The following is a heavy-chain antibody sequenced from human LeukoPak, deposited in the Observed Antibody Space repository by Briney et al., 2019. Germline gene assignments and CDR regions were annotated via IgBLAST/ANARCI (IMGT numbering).Heavy chain of an antibody. J-gene: IGHJ3*02. CDR2: ISAYNGNT. Sequence: ASVKVSCKASGYTVTSYGISWVRQAPGQGLEWMGWISAYNGNTNYAQKLQGRVTMTTDTSTSTAYMELRSLRSDDTAVYYCARVSSYYDFWSGPYDAFDIWGQGTMVTVSS. V-gene: IGHV1-18*01. CDR1: GYTVTSYG. D-gene: IGHD3-3*01. CDR3: ARVSSYYDFWSGPYDAFDI.